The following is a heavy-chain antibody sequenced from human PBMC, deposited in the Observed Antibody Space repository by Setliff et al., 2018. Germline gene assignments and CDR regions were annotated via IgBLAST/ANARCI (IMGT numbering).Heavy chain of an antibody. CDR1: GGTFNTYA. Sequence: SVKVSCKASGGTFNTYAISWVRPAPGQGLEWMGGIIPIFGTTNYAQKFQGRVTITADESTSTAYMELSSLRSEDTAVYYCARDFLGIHIDHGNALDDYWGQGTLVTVSS. V-gene: IGHV1-69*13. D-gene: IGHD4-17*01. CDR2: IIPIFGTT. CDR3: ARDFLGIHIDHGNALDDY. J-gene: IGHJ4*02.